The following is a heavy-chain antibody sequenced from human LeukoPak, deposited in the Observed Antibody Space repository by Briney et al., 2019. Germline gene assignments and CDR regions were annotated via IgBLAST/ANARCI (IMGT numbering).Heavy chain of an antibody. CDR1: GFTFGKYW. CDR3: ATKQWLAPPPDS. Sequence: GGSLRLSCAASGFTFGKYWMLWVRQAPGRGLESVSRINTDGTVTTYADSVKGRFTVSRDNADNTMFLQMNSVRDEDTAVYYCATKQWLAPPPDSWGQGTPVTVSS. J-gene: IGHJ4*02. CDR2: INTDGTVT. V-gene: IGHV3-74*01. D-gene: IGHD6-19*01.